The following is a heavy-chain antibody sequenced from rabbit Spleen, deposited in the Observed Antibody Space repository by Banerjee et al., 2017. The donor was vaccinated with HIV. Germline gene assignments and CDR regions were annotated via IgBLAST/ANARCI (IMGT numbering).Heavy chain of an antibody. CDR1: GFSFGDRDV. CDR2: IDPVFGIT. J-gene: IGHJ4*01. D-gene: IGHD5-1*01. CDR3: ARDGGAGSYFNL. Sequence: QEQLVESGGGLVQPEGSLTLTCKASGFSFGDRDVMCWVRQAPGKGLEWIGYIDPVFGITYYATWVNGRFTISSHNAQNTLYLQLNSLTAADTATYFCARDGGAGSYFNLWGQGTLVTV. V-gene: IGHV1S47*01.